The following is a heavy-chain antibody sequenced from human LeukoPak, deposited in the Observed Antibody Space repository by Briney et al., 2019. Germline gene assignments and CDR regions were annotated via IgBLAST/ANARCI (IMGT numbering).Heavy chain of an antibody. V-gene: IGHV4-59*01. CDR3: ARDLGPNYYDSSGYFDY. CDR2: IYYSGST. CDR1: GGSISSYY. J-gene: IGHJ4*02. Sequence: PSETLSLTCTVSGGSISSYYWSWIRQPPGKGLEWIGYIYYSGSTNYNPSLKSRVTISVDTSKNQFSLKLSSVTAADTAVYYCARDLGPNYYDSSGYFDYWGQGTLVTVSS. D-gene: IGHD3-22*01.